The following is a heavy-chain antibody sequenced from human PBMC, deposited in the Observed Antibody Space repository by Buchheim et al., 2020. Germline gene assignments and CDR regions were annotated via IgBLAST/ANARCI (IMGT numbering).Heavy chain of an antibody. CDR1: GFTFSNYW. Sequence: EVQLVESGGGLVQPGGSLRLSCTASGFTFSNYWMQWVRQAPGKGLVWVSRIDADGSTTSYADSGQGRFTISRDIAKHTLYLQLKSLRAEDTAVYYCARGYSGTYRIDYWGQGTL. CDR2: IDADGSTT. CDR3: ARGYSGTYRIDY. D-gene: IGHD1-26*01. V-gene: IGHV3-74*01. J-gene: IGHJ4*02.